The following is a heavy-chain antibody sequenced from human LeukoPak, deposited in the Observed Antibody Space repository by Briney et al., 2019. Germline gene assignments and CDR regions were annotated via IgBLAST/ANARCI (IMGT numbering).Heavy chain of an antibody. Sequence: GGSLRLSCAASGFTFSSYSMNWVRQAPGKGLEWVSSISSSSSYIYYADSVKGRFTISRDNAKNSLYLQMNSLRAEDTALYYCARESNSGYDHWGQGTLVTVSS. CDR1: GFTFSSYS. CDR3: ARESNSGYDH. CDR2: ISSSSSYI. J-gene: IGHJ4*02. V-gene: IGHV3-21*01. D-gene: IGHD5-12*01.